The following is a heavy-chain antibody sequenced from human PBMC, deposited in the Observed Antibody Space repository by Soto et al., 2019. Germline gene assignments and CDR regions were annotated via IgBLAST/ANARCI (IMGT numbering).Heavy chain of an antibody. D-gene: IGHD2-8*01. CDR1: VYSLTDYH. CDR2: INPKSGGT. CDR3: ARGHSTDCSNGVCSFFYNHEMDV. Sequence: GXSVKVSCKASVYSLTDYHIHWVRQAPGQGLEWLGRINPKSGGTSTAQKFQGWVTMTRDSSISTVYMELTRLRSDDTAVYFCARGHSTDCSNGVCSFFYNHEMDVWGQGTTVTVSS. J-gene: IGHJ6*02. V-gene: IGHV1-2*04.